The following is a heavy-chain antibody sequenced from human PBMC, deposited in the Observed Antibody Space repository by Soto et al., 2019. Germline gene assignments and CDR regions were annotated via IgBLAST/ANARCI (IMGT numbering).Heavy chain of an antibody. D-gene: IGHD6-6*01. CDR2: ISSSSYI. CDR1: GFTFSSYS. J-gene: IGHJ6*01. Sequence: GGSLRLSCAASGFTFSSYSMNWVRQAPGKGLEWVSSISSSSYIYYADSVKGRFTISRDNAKNSLYLQMNSLRAEDTAVYYCGRETTSTAHRQGYYGRDGWGQGTTGTVAS. V-gene: IGHV3-21*01. CDR3: GRETTSTAHRQGYYGRDG.